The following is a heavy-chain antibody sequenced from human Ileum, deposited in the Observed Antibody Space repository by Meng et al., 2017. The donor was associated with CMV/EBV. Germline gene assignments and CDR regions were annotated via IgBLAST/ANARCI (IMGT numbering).Heavy chain of an antibody. CDR3: ARLYAHVVYPLYGSGTYHPYHFDY. D-gene: IGHD3-10*01. Sequence: YCWGWVRQSPGKGLEWIGSIYYSATTYSNPSLKSRLTISVDTSRTHFSLELSSVTAADTAVYYCARLYAHVVYPLYGSGTYHPYHFDYWGQGTLVTVSS. V-gene: IGHV4-39*02. J-gene: IGHJ4*02. CDR2: IYYSATT. CDR1: YC.